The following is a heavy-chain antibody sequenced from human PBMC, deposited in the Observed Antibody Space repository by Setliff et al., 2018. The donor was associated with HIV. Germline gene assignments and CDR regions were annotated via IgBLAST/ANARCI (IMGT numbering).Heavy chain of an antibody. Sequence: SLTCAVSGYSVSSGYYWAWIRQAPGKGLQWIGQMYYTGTTDYNPSLSSRVTISQDKSRNQFSLKLTSVTATDTAIYYCARGVGIGGNWFDPWGQGIMVTVPQ. J-gene: IGHJ5*02. CDR1: GYSVSSGYY. V-gene: IGHV4-38-2*01. CDR2: MYYTGTT. CDR3: ARGVGIGGNWFDP. D-gene: IGHD2-15*01.